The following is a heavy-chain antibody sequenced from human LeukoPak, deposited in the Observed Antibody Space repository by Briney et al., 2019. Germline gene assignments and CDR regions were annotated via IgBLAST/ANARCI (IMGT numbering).Heavy chain of an antibody. V-gene: IGHV3-30*02. D-gene: IGHD3-22*01. J-gene: IGHJ4*02. CDR1: GFTFSSYA. Sequence: GGSLRLSCAASGFTFSSYAMHWVRQAPGKGLEWVAFIRSDGSNKSYADSVKGRFTISRDNAKNSLYLQMNSLRAEDTAVYYCARASSGLDYWGQGTLVTVSS. CDR2: IRSDGSNK. CDR3: ARASSGLDY.